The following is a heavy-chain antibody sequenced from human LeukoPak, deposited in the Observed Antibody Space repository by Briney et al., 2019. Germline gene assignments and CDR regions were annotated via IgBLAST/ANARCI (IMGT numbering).Heavy chain of an antibody. V-gene: IGHV4-34*01. CDR3: ARGFDSRNSGFPQNDY. Sequence: PSETLSLTCAVYGGSFSGYYWSWIRQPPGKGLEWIGEINHSGSINYNPSLKSRVTISVDTSKNQFSLKLSSVTAADTAVYYCARGFDSRNSGFPQNDYWGQGTLVTVSS. J-gene: IGHJ4*01. D-gene: IGHD4-23*01. CDR1: GGSFSGYY. CDR2: INHSGSI.